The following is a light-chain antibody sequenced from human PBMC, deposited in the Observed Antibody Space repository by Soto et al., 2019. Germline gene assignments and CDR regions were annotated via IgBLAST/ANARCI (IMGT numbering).Light chain of an antibody. J-gene: IGKJ2*01. Sequence: EKVVTPSPATLSVSPGEGATLSCRASQSVRSDLAWFQQRPGQAPRLLIYGASTRATGIPARFSGSGSGTEFTLPFSSLQSEDFAVYYCQQYNTWPFTFGQGTKLEIK. CDR2: GAS. V-gene: IGKV3-15*01. CDR1: QSVRSD. CDR3: QQYNTWPFT.